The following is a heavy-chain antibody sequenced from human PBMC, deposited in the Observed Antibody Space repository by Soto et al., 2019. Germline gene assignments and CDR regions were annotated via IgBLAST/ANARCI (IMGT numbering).Heavy chain of an antibody. V-gene: IGHV1-69*06. Sequence: GASVKVSCKASGGTFSSYAISWVRQARGQGLEWMGGIIPIFGTANYAQKFQGRVTITADKSTSTAYMELSSLRSEDTAVYYCARDSYHDYGDYYFDYWGQGTLVTVSS. D-gene: IGHD4-17*01. J-gene: IGHJ4*02. CDR3: ARDSYHDYGDYYFDY. CDR1: GGTFSSYA. CDR2: IIPIFGTA.